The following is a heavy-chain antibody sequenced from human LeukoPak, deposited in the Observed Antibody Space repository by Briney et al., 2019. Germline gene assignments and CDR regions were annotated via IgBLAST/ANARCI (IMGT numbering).Heavy chain of an antibody. J-gene: IGHJ4*02. V-gene: IGHV4-38-2*02. D-gene: IGHD3-22*01. CDR1: GYSISTPFH. CDR3: ARADYYNRVIDY. Sequence: PSETLSLTCNVSGYSISTPFHWGWIRQSPGKGLECIGNIYHSGTTYYNPSLKSRVTISVDTSKNQFSLKLSSVTAADTAVYYCARADYYNRVIDYWGQGTLVTVSS. CDR2: IYHSGTT.